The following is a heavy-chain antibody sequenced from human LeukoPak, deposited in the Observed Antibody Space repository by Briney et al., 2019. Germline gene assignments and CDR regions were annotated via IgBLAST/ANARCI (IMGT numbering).Heavy chain of an antibody. V-gene: IGHV3-11*04. CDR3: ARYYSDAFDV. J-gene: IGHJ3*01. CDR2: ISSTTGRII. D-gene: IGHD3-10*01. Sequence: GGSLRLSCASSGFTFSDYYMTWIRQAPGKGLEWLSYISSTTGRIIYYADSVKGRFTISRANTKNSLFLQMVSLRVEDTAVYYCARYYSDAFDVWGQGTVVTVSS. CDR1: GFTFSDYY.